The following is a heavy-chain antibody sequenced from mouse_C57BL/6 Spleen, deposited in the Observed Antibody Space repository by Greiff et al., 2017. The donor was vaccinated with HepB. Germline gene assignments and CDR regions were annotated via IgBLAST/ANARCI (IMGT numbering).Heavy chain of an antibody. V-gene: IGHV1-81*01. CDR1: GYTFTSYG. J-gene: IGHJ4*01. CDR3: AREGRMAAQATGAMDD. Sequence: VQGVESGAELARPGASVKLSCKASGYTFTSYGISWVKQRTGQGLEWIGEIYPRSGNTYYNEKFKGKATLTADKSSSTAYMELRSLTSEDAAVYFCAREGRMAAQATGAMDDWGQGTSVTVSS. CDR2: IYPRSGNT. D-gene: IGHD3-2*02.